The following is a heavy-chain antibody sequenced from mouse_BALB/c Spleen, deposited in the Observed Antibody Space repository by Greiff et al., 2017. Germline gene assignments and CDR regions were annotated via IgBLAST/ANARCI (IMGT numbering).Heavy chain of an antibody. CDR3: ARTYGNYYAMDY. J-gene: IGHJ4*01. CDR1: GFTFSSYT. Sequence: DVQLVESGGGLVQPGGSLKLSCAASGFTFSSYTMSWVRQTPEKRLEWVAYISNGGGSTYYPDTVKGRFTISRDNAKNTLYLQMSSLKSEDTAMYYCARTYGNYYAMDYWGQGTSVTVSS. V-gene: IGHV5-12-2*01. CDR2: ISNGGGST. D-gene: IGHD2-10*02.